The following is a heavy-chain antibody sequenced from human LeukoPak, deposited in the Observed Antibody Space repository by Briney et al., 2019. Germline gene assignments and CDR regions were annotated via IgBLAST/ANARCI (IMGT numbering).Heavy chain of an antibody. CDR1: GFTFSSYV. CDR3: SCDIVFVGSSSPFDP. J-gene: IGHJ5*02. CDR2: ISGSGGNT. D-gene: IGHD6-13*01. Sequence: GGSLRLSCAASGFTFSSYVMSWVRQAPGKGLEWVSSISGSGGNTYYADSVKGRFTISRYKSTDTLQLPMNSRRAEDTAAYYCSCDIVFVGSSSPFDPWGQGTLVTVSS. V-gene: IGHV3-23*01.